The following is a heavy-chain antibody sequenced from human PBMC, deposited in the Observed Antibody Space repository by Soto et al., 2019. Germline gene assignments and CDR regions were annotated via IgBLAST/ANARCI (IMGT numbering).Heavy chain of an antibody. CDR3: ARAAGTLVRGVYGMDV. CDR1: GFTFSSYE. J-gene: IGHJ6*02. V-gene: IGHV3-48*03. Sequence: LRLSCAASGFTFSSYEMNWVRQAPGKGLEWISYISPNSTTIYYSDSVKGRFTISRDNAKSSLNLQMNSLRAEDTAVYYCARAAGTLVRGVYGMDVRGQGTTVTVS. CDR2: ISPNSTTI. D-gene: IGHD3-10*01.